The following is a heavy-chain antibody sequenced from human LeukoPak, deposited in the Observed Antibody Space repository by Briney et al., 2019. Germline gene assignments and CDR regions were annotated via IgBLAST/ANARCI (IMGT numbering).Heavy chain of an antibody. CDR3: AGDIDPNYGDSYLDY. CDR2: ISGYNGKT. Sequence: GASVKVSCKASGYTFINYGLSWMRQAPGQGLEWMGWISGYNGKTKYAQRLQGRVTMTTDTSTSTAYMELRSLRSDDTAVYYCAGDIDPNYGDSYLDYWGQGTLVTVSS. D-gene: IGHD4-17*01. J-gene: IGHJ4*02. V-gene: IGHV1-18*01. CDR1: GYTFINYG.